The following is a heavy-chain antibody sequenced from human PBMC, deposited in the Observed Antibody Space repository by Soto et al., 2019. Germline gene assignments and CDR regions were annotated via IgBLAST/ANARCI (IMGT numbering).Heavy chain of an antibody. J-gene: IGHJ6*02. CDR2: INPNSGGT. D-gene: IGHD6-13*01. V-gene: IGHV1-2*02. CDR3: ARDDERQNSAAGPLDYYYYGMDV. CDR1: GYTFTGYY. Sequence: ASVKVSCKASGYTFTGYYMHWVRQAPGQGLEWMGWINPNSGGTNYAQKFQGRVTMTRDTSISTAYMELSRLRSDDTAVYYCARDDERQNSAAGPLDYYYYGMDVWGQGTTVTVSS.